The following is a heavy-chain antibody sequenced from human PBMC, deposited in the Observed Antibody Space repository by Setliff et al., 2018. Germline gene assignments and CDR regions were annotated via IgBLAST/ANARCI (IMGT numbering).Heavy chain of an antibody. CDR1: GYTFTDYA. Sequence: ASVKVSCKASGYTFTDYAMHWVRQAPGQRLEWMGWINPGNGNTKYSQKFQGRVTITRDTSASTAYMELSSLRSEGTAVYYCARVRDCSGGICHRGFHHYMDVWGKGTTVTVSS. V-gene: IGHV1-3*01. J-gene: IGHJ6*03. CDR2: INPGNGNT. D-gene: IGHD2-15*01. CDR3: ARVRDCSGGICHRGFHHYMDV.